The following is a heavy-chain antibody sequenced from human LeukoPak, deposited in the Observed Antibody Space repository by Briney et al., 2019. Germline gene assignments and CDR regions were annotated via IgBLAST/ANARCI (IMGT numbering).Heavy chain of an antibody. Sequence: PGGSLRLSCAASGFTFSSYEMNWVRQAPGKGLEWVSYISSSGSTIYYADSVKGRFTISRDNAKNSLYLQMNSLRDEDTAVYYCARGLLMWFGELSQPFDYWGQGTLVTVSS. D-gene: IGHD3-10*01. J-gene: IGHJ4*02. CDR2: ISSSGSTI. CDR1: GFTFSSYE. V-gene: IGHV3-48*03. CDR3: ARGLLMWFGELSQPFDY.